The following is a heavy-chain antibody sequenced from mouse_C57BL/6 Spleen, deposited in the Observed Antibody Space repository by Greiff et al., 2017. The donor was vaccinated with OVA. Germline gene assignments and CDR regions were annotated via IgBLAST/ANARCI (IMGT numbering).Heavy chain of an antibody. CDR3: ARGAYYSNPYWYFDV. CDR2: IDPEDGET. CDR1: GFNIKDYY. J-gene: IGHJ1*03. Sequence: EVKLMESGAELVKPGASVKLSCTASGFNIKDYYMHWVKQRTEQGLEWIGRIDPEDGETKYAPKFQGKATITADTSSNTAYLQLSSLTSEDTAVYYCARGAYYSNPYWYFDVWGTGTTVTVSS. V-gene: IGHV14-2*01. D-gene: IGHD2-5*01.